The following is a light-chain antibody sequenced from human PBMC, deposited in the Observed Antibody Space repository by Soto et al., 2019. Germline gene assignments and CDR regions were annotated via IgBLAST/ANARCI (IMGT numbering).Light chain of an antibody. CDR2: EVS. Sequence: QSVLTQPPSVSAAPGQTVTLSCSGSISNIGNNYVSWFQQFPGTGPKLIIFEVSNRPSGISSRFSGSKSGNTASLTISGLQAEDEADYYCASYTSSSTSVIFGRGTKLTVL. J-gene: IGLJ2*01. V-gene: IGLV2-14*01. CDR3: ASYTSSSTSVI. CDR1: ISNIGNNY.